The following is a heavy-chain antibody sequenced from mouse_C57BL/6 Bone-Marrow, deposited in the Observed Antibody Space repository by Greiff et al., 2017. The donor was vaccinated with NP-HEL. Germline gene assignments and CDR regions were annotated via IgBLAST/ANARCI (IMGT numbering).Heavy chain of an antibody. CDR1: GFTFSSYA. CDR2: ISDGGSYT. Sequence: EVKVVESGGGLVKPGGSLKLSCAASGFTFSSYAMSWVRQTPEKRLEWVATISDGGSYTYYPDNVKGRFPISRHNAKNNLYLQMRHLKSEATAMYYCARDDYGSSYWFLGVWGTGTTVTVAS. V-gene: IGHV5-4*03. CDR3: ARDDYGSSYWFLGV. D-gene: IGHD1-1*01. J-gene: IGHJ1*03.